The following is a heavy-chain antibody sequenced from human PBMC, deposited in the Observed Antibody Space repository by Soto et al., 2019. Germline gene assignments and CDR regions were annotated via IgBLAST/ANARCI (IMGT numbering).Heavy chain of an antibody. D-gene: IGHD4-17*01. CDR3: AKDRVATVTTSDFDY. CDR2: ISGSGGST. Sequence: GGSLRLSCAASGFTFSSYAMSWVRQAPGKGLEWVSAISGSGGSTYYADSVKGRFTISRDNSKNTLYLQMNSLRAEDTAVYYCAKDRVATVTTSDFDYWGQGTLVTVSS. V-gene: IGHV3-23*01. CDR1: GFTFSSYA. J-gene: IGHJ4*02.